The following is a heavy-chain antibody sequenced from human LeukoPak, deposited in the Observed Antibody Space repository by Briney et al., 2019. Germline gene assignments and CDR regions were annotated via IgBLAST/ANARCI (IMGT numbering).Heavy chain of an antibody. CDR1: GGSFSGYY. CDR3: ARGRYSGYAY. V-gene: IGHV4-34*01. CDR2: INHSGST. Sequence: PSETLSLTCAVYGGSFSGYYWSWIRQPPGKGLEWIGGINHSGSTNYNPSLKSRVTISVDTSKNQFSLKLSSVTAADTAVYYCARGRYSGYAYWGQGTLVTVSS. J-gene: IGHJ4*02. D-gene: IGHD5-12*01.